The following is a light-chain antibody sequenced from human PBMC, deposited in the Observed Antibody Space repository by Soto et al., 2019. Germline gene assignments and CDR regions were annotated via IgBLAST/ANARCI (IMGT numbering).Light chain of an antibody. V-gene: IGLV1-40*01. J-gene: IGLJ2*01. CDR3: QSYDSSLSGSV. CDR2: GNS. CDR1: SSNIGAGYD. Sequence: QSVLTQPPSVSGAPGQGVTISCTGSSSNIGAGYDVHWYQQLPGTAPKLLIYGNSNRPSGVPDRFSGSKSGTSASLAITGLQAEDEADYYCQSYDSSLSGSVFGGVTKLTVL.